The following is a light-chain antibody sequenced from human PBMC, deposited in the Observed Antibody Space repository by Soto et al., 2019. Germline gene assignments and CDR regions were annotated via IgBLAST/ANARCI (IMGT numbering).Light chain of an antibody. V-gene: IGKV3-11*01. Sequence: EIVLTQSPATLSLSPGERVTLSCRASQSVRNHLVWYQQKPGQSPRLLIYDASSRATGIPARFSGSGSGTDITLTISSLEPEDFAVYYCQQRSTWPQTFGQGTKLELK. CDR3: QQRSTWPQT. CDR2: DAS. CDR1: QSVRNH. J-gene: IGKJ2*01.